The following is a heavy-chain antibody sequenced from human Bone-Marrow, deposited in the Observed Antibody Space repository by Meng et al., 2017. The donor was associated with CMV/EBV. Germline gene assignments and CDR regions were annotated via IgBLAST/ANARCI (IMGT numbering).Heavy chain of an antibody. CDR2: ISSSSSYI. CDR3: ATGGSYYDSSGYWGY. J-gene: IGHJ4*02. Sequence: GGSLRLSCAASGFTFSSYAMHWVRQAPGKGLEWVSSISSSSSYIYYADSVKGRFTISRDNAKNSLYLQMNSLRAEDTAVYYCATGGSYYDSSGYWGYWGQGTLVTVSS. V-gene: IGHV3-21*01. D-gene: IGHD3-22*01. CDR1: GFTFSSYA.